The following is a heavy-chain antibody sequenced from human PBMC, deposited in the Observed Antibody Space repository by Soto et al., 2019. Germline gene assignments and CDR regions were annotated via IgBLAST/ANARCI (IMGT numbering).Heavy chain of an antibody. V-gene: IGHV3-23*01. CDR3: VKVRPSLDY. CDR1: GFTFNSYV. CDR2: IGGGGRST. Sequence: EVQLLESGGGLVQPGGSLRLSCAASGFTFNSYVMSWVRQAPGKGLEWVAAIGGGGRSTYYADSVKGRFTISSDNSKNTLYLQMNSLRAEDTAIYYCVKVRPSLDYWGQGSLVTVSS. J-gene: IGHJ4*02.